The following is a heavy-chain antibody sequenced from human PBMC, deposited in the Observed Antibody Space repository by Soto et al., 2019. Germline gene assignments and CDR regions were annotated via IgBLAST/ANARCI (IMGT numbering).Heavy chain of an antibody. CDR3: ARDGDGRMTTNPYYYNGMDV. Sequence: SETLSLTCTVSGGSVSSGSYYWGWIRQPPGKGLEWIGYIYYSGSTNYNPSLKSRVTISVDTSKNQFSLKLSSVTAADTAVYYCARDGDGRMTTNPYYYNGMDVWGPGTTVTVSS. CDR2: IYYSGST. D-gene: IGHD4-4*01. CDR1: GGSVSSGSYY. J-gene: IGHJ6*02. V-gene: IGHV4-61*01.